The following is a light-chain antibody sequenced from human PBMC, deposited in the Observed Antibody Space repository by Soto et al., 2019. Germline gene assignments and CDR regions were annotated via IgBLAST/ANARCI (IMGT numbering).Light chain of an antibody. Sequence: AVLLTQSPSSFSASTGDRATITCRASQDIHNYLAWYQQVPGKAPKLLLYAASILQTGVPSRFSGSALSTDWTLTLDGLQSEYFATYFCQRYDNYPWTFGQG. CDR3: QRYDNYPWT. CDR2: AAS. J-gene: IGKJ1*01. V-gene: IGKV1-8*01. CDR1: QDIHNY.